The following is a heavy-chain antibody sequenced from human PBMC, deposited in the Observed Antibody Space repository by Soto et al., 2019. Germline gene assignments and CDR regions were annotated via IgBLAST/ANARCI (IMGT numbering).Heavy chain of an antibody. Sequence: SETLSLTCTVSGGSISSSSYYWGWIRQPPGKGLEWIGSIYYSGSTYYNPSLKSRVTISVDTSKNQFSLKLSSVAAADTAVYYCARQDKYYDSSGGFDYWGQGTLVTVSS. D-gene: IGHD3-22*01. CDR1: GGSISSSSYY. CDR3: ARQDKYYDSSGGFDY. CDR2: IYYSGST. V-gene: IGHV4-39*01. J-gene: IGHJ4*02.